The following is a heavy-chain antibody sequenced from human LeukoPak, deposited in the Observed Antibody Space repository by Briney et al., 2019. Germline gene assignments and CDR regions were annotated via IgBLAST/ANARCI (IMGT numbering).Heavy chain of an antibody. CDR2: ISYDGGKK. V-gene: IGHV3-30*18. CDR1: GFTFSSHD. J-gene: IGHJ4*02. Sequence: GGSLRLSCAASGFTFSSHDMHWPRQAPGRGLEWVAIISYDGGKKDYADSVKGRFTISRDNSKNTLYLQMNSLRAEDTAVYYCAKDRSEGSYGDEFDFWGQGTLVTVSS. D-gene: IGHD1-26*01. CDR3: AKDRSEGSYGDEFDF.